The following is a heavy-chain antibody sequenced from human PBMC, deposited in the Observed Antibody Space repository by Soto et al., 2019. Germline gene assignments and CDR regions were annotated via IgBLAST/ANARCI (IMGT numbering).Heavy chain of an antibody. J-gene: IGHJ4*02. Sequence: PSETLSLTCAVYGGSFSGYYWSWIRQPPGKGLEWIGEINHSGSTNYNPSLKSRVTISVDTSKNQFSLKLSSVTAADTAVYYCASSPLQILRFLEWSRNFDYWGQGTLVTVSS. CDR3: ASSPLQILRFLEWSRNFDY. V-gene: IGHV4-34*01. CDR2: INHSGST. D-gene: IGHD3-3*01. CDR1: GGSFSGYY.